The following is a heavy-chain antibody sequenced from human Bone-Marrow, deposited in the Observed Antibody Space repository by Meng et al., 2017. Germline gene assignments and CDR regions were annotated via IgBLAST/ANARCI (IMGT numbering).Heavy chain of an antibody. Sequence: SGPTLVKPTQTLTLTCTFSGFSLSTSGVGVGWIRQPPGKALEWLALIYWNDDKRYSPSLKSRLTITKDTSKNQVVLTMTNMDPVDTATYYCVHTDWSLIWFDPWGQGTLVTVSS. D-gene: IGHD3-3*01. V-gene: IGHV2-5*01. CDR2: IYWNDDK. CDR3: VHTDWSLIWFDP. CDR1: GFSLSTSGVG. J-gene: IGHJ5*02.